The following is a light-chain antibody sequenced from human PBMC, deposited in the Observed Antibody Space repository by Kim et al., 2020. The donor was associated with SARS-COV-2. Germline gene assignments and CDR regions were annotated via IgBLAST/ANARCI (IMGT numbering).Light chain of an antibody. CDR3: QQYRSYPWT. Sequence: GDRVTITCRASRNVDDYLAWYQQKPGGAPKLLIFKASTFKSGVPSRFSGSGSGTEFTLTTSSLQPDDFGTYYCQQYRSYPWTFGQGTKV. J-gene: IGKJ1*01. CDR1: RNVDDY. V-gene: IGKV1-5*03. CDR2: KAS.